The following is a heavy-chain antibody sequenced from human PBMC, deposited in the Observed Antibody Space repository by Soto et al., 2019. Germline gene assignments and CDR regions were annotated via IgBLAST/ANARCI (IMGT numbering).Heavy chain of an antibody. CDR2: ISSSSSTI. CDR3: ARDLVVVIATAGWYFDL. V-gene: IGHV3-48*01. Sequence: EVQLVESGGGLVQPGGSLRLSCAASGFTFSSYSMNWVRQAPGKGLEWVSYISSSSSTIYYADSVKCRFTISRDNAKNSLYLQMNSLRAEDTAVYYCARDLVVVIATAGWYFDLWGRGTLVTVSS. CDR1: GFTFSSYS. J-gene: IGHJ2*01. D-gene: IGHD2-21*01.